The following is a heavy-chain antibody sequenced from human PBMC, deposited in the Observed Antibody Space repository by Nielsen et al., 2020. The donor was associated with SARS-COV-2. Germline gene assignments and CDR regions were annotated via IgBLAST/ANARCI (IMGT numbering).Heavy chain of an antibody. Sequence: GESLKISCAASGFTFSSYAMSWVRQAPGKGLEWVSAISGSGGSTYYADSVKGRFTISRDNAKNSLYLQMNSLRAEDTAVYYCARGWSLDYWGQGTLVTVSS. CDR2: ISGSGGST. CDR1: GFTFSSYA. CDR3: ARGWSLDY. J-gene: IGHJ4*02. V-gene: IGHV3-23*01. D-gene: IGHD2-15*01.